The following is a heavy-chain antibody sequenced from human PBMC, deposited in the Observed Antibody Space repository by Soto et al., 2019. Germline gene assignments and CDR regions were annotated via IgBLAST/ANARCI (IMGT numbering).Heavy chain of an antibody. CDR3: ADQRANGYGDPNDALDI. D-gene: IGHD4-17*01. CDR2: LYAGGAT. V-gene: IGHV3-53*01. CDR1: GFSVSDNY. J-gene: IGHJ3*02. Sequence: EVQLVESGGGLIQPGGSLRLSCAASGFSVSDNYMNWVRQAPGKGLQWVSLLYAGGATFYADSVKGRFTNSRDSSKNTLYLQMDSLRAEDTAVYYCADQRANGYGDPNDALDIWGQGTVVSVSS.